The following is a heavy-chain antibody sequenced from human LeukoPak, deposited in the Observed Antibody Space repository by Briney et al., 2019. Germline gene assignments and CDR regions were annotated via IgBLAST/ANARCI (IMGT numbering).Heavy chain of an antibody. CDR2: IHQDGNEK. V-gene: IGHV3-7*04. CDR3: ARGDKFSGDY. D-gene: IGHD2-15*01. CDR1: GFTFSTYW. J-gene: IGHJ4*02. Sequence: PGGSLRLSCAASGFTFSTYWMSWVRQAPGKGLEWVANIHQDGNEKYYADSVKGRFTISRDNAKNSLYLQMNSLRAEDTAVYYCARGDKFSGDYWGQGTLVTDSA.